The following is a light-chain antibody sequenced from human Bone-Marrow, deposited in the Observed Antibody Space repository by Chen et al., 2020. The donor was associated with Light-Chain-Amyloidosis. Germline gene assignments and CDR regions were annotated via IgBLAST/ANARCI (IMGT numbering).Light chain of an antibody. V-gene: IGLV3-25*03. CDR3: QSADSSGTYWV. J-gene: IGLJ3*02. CDR1: ALPKQY. CDR2: EDS. Sequence: SYELTQPPSVSVSPGQTARTTCSGDALPKQYAYWYQQKPGQAPVLVIYEDSERPSGIPERFSGSSSGTTVTLTISGVQAEDEADYYCQSADSSGTYWVFGGGTKLTVL.